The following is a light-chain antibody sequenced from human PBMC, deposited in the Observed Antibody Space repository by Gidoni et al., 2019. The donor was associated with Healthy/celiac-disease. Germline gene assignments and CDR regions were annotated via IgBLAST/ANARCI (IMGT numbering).Light chain of an antibody. CDR3: SSYTDSGTYVV. J-gene: IGLJ2*01. V-gene: IGLV2-14*03. CDR1: SSDVGGYDY. CDR2: DVS. Sequence: QSALTQPASMSGSPGQSITISCTGASSDVGGYDYVSWYHLHPDKAPILLIHDVSYRPSGVSDRFSGSKSGNTASLTISGLQDEDEGDYYCSSYTDSGTYVVFGGGTKLTVL.